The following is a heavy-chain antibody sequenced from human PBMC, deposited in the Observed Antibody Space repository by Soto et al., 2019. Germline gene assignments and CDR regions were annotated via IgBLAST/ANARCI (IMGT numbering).Heavy chain of an antibody. CDR3: ARDLVGATADYYYGMDV. CDR2: INPNSGGT. D-gene: IGHD1-26*01. CDR1: GYTFTGYY. J-gene: IGHJ6*02. V-gene: IGHV1-2*04. Sequence: ASVKVSCKASGYTFTGYYMHWVRQAPGQGLEWMGWINPNSGGTNYAQKFQGWVTMTRDTSISTAYMELGRLRSDDTAVYYCARDLVGATADYYYGMDVWGQGTTVTVSS.